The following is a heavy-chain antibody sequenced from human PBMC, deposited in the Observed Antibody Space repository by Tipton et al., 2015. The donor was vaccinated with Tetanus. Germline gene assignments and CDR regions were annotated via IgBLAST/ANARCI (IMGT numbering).Heavy chain of an antibody. Sequence: SLRLSCAASGFTVSGNYMSWVRQAPGKGLEWVSLIYSGGTTYYTDSVKGRFTISRDKSKNTLYLRMNSLRAEDTAVYYCARDFRGNGDGWYWDYWGQGTLVTVSS. CDR2: IYSGGTT. J-gene: IGHJ4*02. D-gene: IGHD6-19*01. CDR3: ARDFRGNGDGWYWDY. CDR1: GFTVSGNY. V-gene: IGHV3-66*01.